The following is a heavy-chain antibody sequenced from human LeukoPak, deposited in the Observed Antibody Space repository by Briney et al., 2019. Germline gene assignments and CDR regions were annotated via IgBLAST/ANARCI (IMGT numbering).Heavy chain of an antibody. CDR1: GFTFSSYS. CDR3: ARGKTPSPFDP. V-gene: IGHV3-21*01. J-gene: IGHJ5*02. CDR2: ISSSSSYI. Sequence: GGSLRLSCAASGFTFSSYSMNWVRQAPGKGLEWVSFISSSSSYIYYADSVKGRFTISRDNAKNSLYLQMNSLRAEDTAVYYCARGKTPSPFDPWGQGTLVTVSS.